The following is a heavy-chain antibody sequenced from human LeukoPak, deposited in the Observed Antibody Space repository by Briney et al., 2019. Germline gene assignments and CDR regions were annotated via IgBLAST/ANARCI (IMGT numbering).Heavy chain of an antibody. Sequence: GGSLRLSCAASGSTFSSYWMSWVRQAPGKGLEWVANIKQDGSEKYYVDSVKGRFTISRDNAKNSLYLQMNSLRAEDTAVYYCARGLWFGECWGQGTLVTVSS. D-gene: IGHD3-10*01. CDR2: IKQDGSEK. J-gene: IGHJ4*02. CDR3: ARGLWFGEC. V-gene: IGHV3-7*03. CDR1: GSTFSSYW.